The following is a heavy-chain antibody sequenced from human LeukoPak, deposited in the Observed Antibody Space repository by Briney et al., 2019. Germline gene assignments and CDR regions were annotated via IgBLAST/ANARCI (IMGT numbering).Heavy chain of an antibody. J-gene: IGHJ4*02. CDR2: ISHSGGST. D-gene: IGHD2-8*02. Sequence: GGSLRLSCAASGFTFSSYAMSWVRQAPGKGLEWVSAISHSGGSTYYADSVKGRFTISRDNSKNTLYLQMNSLRAEDTAVYYCATYRQVLLPFESWGQGTLVTVSS. CDR3: ATYRQVLLPFES. CDR1: GFTFSSYA. V-gene: IGHV3-23*01.